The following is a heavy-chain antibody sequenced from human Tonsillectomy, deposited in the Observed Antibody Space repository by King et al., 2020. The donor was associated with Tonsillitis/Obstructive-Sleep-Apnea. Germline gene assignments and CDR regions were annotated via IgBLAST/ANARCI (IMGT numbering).Heavy chain of an antibody. CDR2: ISGSGGRT. J-gene: IGHJ4*02. V-gene: IGHV3-23*04. CDR3: AKRGLEGSSSPFDY. Sequence: VQLVESGGGLIQPGGSLRLSCAASGFTFSSYGMSWVLQAPGKGLEWVSGISGSGGRTYYADSVKGRFTISRDNSKNTLYLQMNSLRAEDTAVYYCAKRGLEGSSSPFDYWGQGTLVTVSS. D-gene: IGHD6-6*01. CDR1: GFTFSSYG.